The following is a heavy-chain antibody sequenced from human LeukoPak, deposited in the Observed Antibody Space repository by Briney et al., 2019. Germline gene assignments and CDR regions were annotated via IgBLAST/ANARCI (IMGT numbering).Heavy chain of an antibody. D-gene: IGHD3-10*01. Sequence: GGSLRLSCAASGFTFANTWMHWVRQAPGKGLVWVSLINNDGSTTNYADSVKGRFTISRDNAKNTVYLQMNSLRAEDTAVYYCAIGGTYGAGSWGQGTLVTVSS. V-gene: IGHV3-74*01. CDR2: INNDGSTT. J-gene: IGHJ4*02. CDR3: AIGGTYGAGS. CDR1: GFTFANTW.